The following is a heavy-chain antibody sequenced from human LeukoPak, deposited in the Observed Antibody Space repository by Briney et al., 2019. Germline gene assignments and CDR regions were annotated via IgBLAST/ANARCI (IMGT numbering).Heavy chain of an antibody. CDR1: GGSFSGYY. V-gene: IGHV4-34*01. D-gene: IGHD3-10*01. J-gene: IGHJ4*02. CDR2: INHSGST. Sequence: PSETLSLTCAVYGGSFSGYYWSWIRQPPGKGLEWIGEINHSGSTNYNPSLKGRVTISVDTSKNQFSLKLSSVTAADTAVYYCARGRLYYGSGSYYDYWGQGTLVTVSS. CDR3: ARGRLYYGSGSYYDY.